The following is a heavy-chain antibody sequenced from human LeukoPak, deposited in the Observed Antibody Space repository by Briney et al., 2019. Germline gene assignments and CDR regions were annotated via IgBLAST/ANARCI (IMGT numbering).Heavy chain of an antibody. D-gene: IGHD6-19*01. CDR1: GGTFSSYA. Sequence: ASVKVSCKASGGTFSSYAISWVRQAPGQGLEWMGGISAYNGDTKYAQKLQGRVTMTTDASTTTAYMELRSLRSDDTAVYFCARDPSNTSGRYQYFDLWGRGTLVTVSS. J-gene: IGHJ2*01. CDR3: ARDPSNTSGRYQYFDL. V-gene: IGHV1-18*01. CDR2: ISAYNGDT.